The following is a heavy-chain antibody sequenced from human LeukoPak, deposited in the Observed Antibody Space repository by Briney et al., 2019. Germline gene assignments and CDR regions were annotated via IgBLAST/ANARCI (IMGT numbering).Heavy chain of an antibody. V-gene: IGHV2-5*01. CDR2: IYWNDYK. Sequence: ESGPTLVKPTQTLTLTCTFSGFSLSTRGGGVGWIRQPPGKALEWLALIYWNDYKRYSPSLKSTLTITKDTSKNQVVLTMTNMDPVDTATYYCAKRGGYGSSAEGVFDYWGQGTLVTVSS. CDR1: GFSLSTRGGG. D-gene: IGHD3-22*01. J-gene: IGHJ4*02. CDR3: AKRGGYGSSAEGVFDY.